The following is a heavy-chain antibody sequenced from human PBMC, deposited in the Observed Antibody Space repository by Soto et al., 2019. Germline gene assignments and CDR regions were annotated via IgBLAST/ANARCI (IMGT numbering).Heavy chain of an antibody. V-gene: IGHV4-30-2*01. J-gene: IGHJ5*02. Sequence: SETLSLTCAVSGGSISSGGYSWSWIRQPPGKGLEWIGYIYHSGSTYYNPSLKSRVTISVDTSKNQFSLKLSSVTAADTAVYYCARGLYDYVWGILSPSWFDPWGQGTLVTVSS. D-gene: IGHD3-16*01. CDR2: IYHSGST. CDR1: GGSISSGGYS. CDR3: ARGLYDYVWGILSPSWFDP.